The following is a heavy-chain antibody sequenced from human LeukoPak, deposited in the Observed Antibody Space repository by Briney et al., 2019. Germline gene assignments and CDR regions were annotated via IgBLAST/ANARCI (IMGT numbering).Heavy chain of an antibody. CDR1: GFTISNSW. D-gene: IGHD3-9*01. CDR2: VKPDGSEQ. CDR3: ARDRDFDWLSNLDAFDI. J-gene: IGHJ3*02. V-gene: IGHV3-7*01. Sequence: GGSLRLSCAASGFTISNSWMSWVRQAPGKGLEWVATVKPDGSEQDYVDSVKGRFTISKDNPKNSLYLQMNSLRAEDTAVYYCARDRDFDWLSNLDAFDIWGQGTMVTVSS.